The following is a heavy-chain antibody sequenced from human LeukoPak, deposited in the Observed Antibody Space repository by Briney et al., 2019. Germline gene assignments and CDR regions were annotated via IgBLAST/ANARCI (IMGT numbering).Heavy chain of an antibody. CDR1: GYTFTGYY. D-gene: IGHD5/OR15-5a*01. CDR2: INPNSGGT. V-gene: IGHV1-2*02. CDR3: ARDHRGNSVYVFDY. Sequence: GASVKVSCKASGYTFTGYYMHWVRQAPGQGLEWMGWINPNSGGTNYAQNFQGRVTMTRDASTSTIYMELSSLRSEDTAVYYCARDHRGNSVYVFDYWGQGTLVTVSS. J-gene: IGHJ4*02.